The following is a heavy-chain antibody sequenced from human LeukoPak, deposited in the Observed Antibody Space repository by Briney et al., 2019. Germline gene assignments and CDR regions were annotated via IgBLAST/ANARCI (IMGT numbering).Heavy chain of an antibody. CDR3: ARVLGDYDILTGYSTNWFDP. CDR2: IDPSDSYT. D-gene: IGHD3-9*01. J-gene: IGHJ5*02. Sequence: GESLRISCKGSGYSFTSYWISWARQMPGKGLEWMGRIDPSDSYTNYSPSFQGHVTISADKSISTAYLQWSSLKASDTAMYYCARVLGDYDILTGYSTNWFDPWGQGTLVTVSS. CDR1: GYSFTSYW. V-gene: IGHV5-10-1*01.